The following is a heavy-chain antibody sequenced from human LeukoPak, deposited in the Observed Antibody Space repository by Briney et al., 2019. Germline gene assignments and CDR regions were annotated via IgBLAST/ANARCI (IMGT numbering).Heavy chain of an antibody. Sequence: ASVKVSCKASGYTFTSYDINWVRQATGQGLEWMGWMNPNSGNTGYAQKFQGRVTMTRNTSISTAYMELSSLRSEDTAVYYCAKDFISWFGDQPFGFDYWGQGTPVTVSS. CDR1: GYTFTSYD. D-gene: IGHD3-10*01. V-gene: IGHV1-8*01. J-gene: IGHJ4*02. CDR2: MNPNSGNT. CDR3: AKDFISWFGDQPFGFDY.